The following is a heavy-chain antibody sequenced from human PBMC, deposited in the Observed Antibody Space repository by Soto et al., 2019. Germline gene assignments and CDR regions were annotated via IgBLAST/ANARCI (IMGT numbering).Heavy chain of an antibody. D-gene: IGHD6-13*01. CDR2: IYWDDGK. Sequence: QITLKESGPTLVKPTQTLTLTCTFSGFSLSTSGVGVGWIRQPPGKALEWLALIYWDDGKRYSPSLKSRLTITKDTSKNQVVLTMTNTDPVDTATYYCAHRGVDSSSGWFDPWGQGTLVTVSS. V-gene: IGHV2-5*02. J-gene: IGHJ5*02. CDR1: GFSLSTSGVG. CDR3: AHRGVDSSSGWFDP.